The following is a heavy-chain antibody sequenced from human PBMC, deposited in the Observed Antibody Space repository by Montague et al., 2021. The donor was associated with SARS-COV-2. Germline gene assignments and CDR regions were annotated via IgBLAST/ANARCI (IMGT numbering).Heavy chain of an antibody. CDR3: ARSYYDILTAYYTPFDY. J-gene: IGHJ4*02. D-gene: IGHD3-9*01. V-gene: IGHV2-70*04. CDR1: GFSLSTSGMR. Sequence: PALVKPTQTLTLTCTFSGFSLSTSGMRACRIRQPPGKALEWLARXDWDDDKFYSTSLKTRLTISKDTSKNQVVLTMTSMDPVDTATYYCARSYYDILTAYYTPFDYWGQGTLVTVSS. CDR2: XDWDDDK.